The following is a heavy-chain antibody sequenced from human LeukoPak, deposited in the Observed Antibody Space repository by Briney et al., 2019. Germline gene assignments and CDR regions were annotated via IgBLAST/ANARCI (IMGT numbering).Heavy chain of an antibody. J-gene: IGHJ6*03. CDR2: IYYSGST. CDR3: ARTSEGYCRGGSCWDYYYYMDV. D-gene: IGHD2-15*01. CDR1: GYSISSGYY. V-gene: IGHV4-61*01. Sequence: PSETLSLTCNVSGYSISSGYYWSWIRQPPGKGLEWIGYIYYSGSTNYNPSLKSRVTISVDTSKNQFSLKLSSVTAADTAVYYCARTSEGYCRGGSCWDYYYYMDVWGKGTTVTVSS.